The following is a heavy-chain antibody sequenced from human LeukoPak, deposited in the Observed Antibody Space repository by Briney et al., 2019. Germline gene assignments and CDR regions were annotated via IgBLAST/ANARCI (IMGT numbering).Heavy chain of an antibody. Sequence: SETLSLTCTISGGSISSGDYYWSWIRQPPGKGLEWIGYIYYSGSTYYNPSLKSRVTISVDTSKNQFSLKLSSVTAADTAVYYCARDRGPWFGESVMDWGQGTLVTASS. CDR1: GGSISSGDYY. CDR3: ARDRGPWFGESVMD. D-gene: IGHD3-10*01. J-gene: IGHJ4*02. CDR2: IYYSGST. V-gene: IGHV4-30-4*01.